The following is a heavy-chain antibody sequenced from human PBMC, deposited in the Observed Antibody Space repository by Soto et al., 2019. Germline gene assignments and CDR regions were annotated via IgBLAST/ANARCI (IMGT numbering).Heavy chain of an antibody. CDR1: GVSINTFY. CDR2: IFSSGST. V-gene: IGHV4-4*07. Sequence: ETLSLACAVSGVSINTFYWSGVRQPPGKGLEWIGLIFSSGSTSFNPSLESLVAMSVDTSKNHFSLNLSSVTAEDMAVYYCAREGSYSAYNFAHGIQLWSFDFWGQGALVTVPS. D-gene: IGHD5-12*01. J-gene: IGHJ4*02. CDR3: AREGSYSAYNFAHGIQLWSFDF.